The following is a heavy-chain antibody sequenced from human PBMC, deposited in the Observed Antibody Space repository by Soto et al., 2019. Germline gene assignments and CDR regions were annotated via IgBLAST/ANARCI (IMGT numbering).Heavy chain of an antibody. Sequence: PGGSLRLSCAASGFTFTNAWMSWVRQAPGKGLEWVARIKSKTDGGTTDYATPVKGRFTISRDDSKNTLYLQMNSLRADDTAVYYCAKAIPVAMAPFDYWGQGTLVTVSS. CDR1: GFTFTNAW. CDR3: AKAIPVAMAPFDY. D-gene: IGHD5-18*01. J-gene: IGHJ4*02. V-gene: IGHV3-15*01. CDR2: IKSKTDGGTT.